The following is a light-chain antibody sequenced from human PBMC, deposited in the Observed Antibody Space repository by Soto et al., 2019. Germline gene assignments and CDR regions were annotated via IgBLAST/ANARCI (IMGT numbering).Light chain of an antibody. V-gene: IGKV1-5*03. J-gene: IGKJ1*01. CDR2: KAS. Sequence: DIPMTQSPSTLSASVGDRISITCRASQSISSWLAWYQQKPGKAPKLLIYKASSLEGGVPSRFSGSGSGTEFTLTISSLQPDDFATYYCQQYNSYSWTFGQGTKVDI. CDR3: QQYNSYSWT. CDR1: QSISSW.